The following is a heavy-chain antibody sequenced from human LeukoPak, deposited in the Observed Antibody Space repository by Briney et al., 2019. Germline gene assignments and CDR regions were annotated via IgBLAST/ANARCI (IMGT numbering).Heavy chain of an antibody. CDR3: ARGPGGTIFGVYGMDV. V-gene: IGHV1-46*01. D-gene: IGHD3-3*01. CDR2: INPSGGST. CDR1: GYTFTSYY. J-gene: IGHJ6*02. Sequence: ASVKVSCKASGYTFTSYYMHWVRQAPGQGLEWMGIINPSGGSTSYAQKFQGRVTMTRDTSTSTVYMELSSLRSEDTAVYYCARGPGGTIFGVYGMDVWGQGTTVIVSS.